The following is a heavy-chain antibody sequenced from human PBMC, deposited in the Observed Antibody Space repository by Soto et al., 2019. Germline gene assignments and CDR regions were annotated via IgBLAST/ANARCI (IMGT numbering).Heavy chain of an antibody. CDR1: GFPFSNVW. CDR3: GTFVPHDNRWFDD. V-gene: IGHV3-15*01. CDR2: IKSRTENETT. Sequence: GVSLRLSWASSGFPFSNVWLSWGLQGPGKGLEWLGRIKSRTENETTDYASPARGRFIISRDDSKNMLYLQLNSLKSEDTGVYYWGTFVPHDNRWFDDWGPGTLGTVSS. J-gene: IGHJ4*01. D-gene: IGHD1-1*01.